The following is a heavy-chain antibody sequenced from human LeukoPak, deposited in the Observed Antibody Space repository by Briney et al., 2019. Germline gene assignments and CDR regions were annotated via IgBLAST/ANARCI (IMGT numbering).Heavy chain of an antibody. CDR3: ARGVTVTTYFDQ. CDR1: GGSISSGSYY. V-gene: IGHV4-39*07. CDR2: IYHSGIT. Sequence: SETLSLTCTVSGGSISSGSYYWCWIRQPPGKGLEWIGYIYHSGITYYNPSLKSRVTISVDGSKNQFSLKLYSVTAADTAVYYCARGVTVTTYFDQWGQGTLVTVSS. D-gene: IGHD4-17*01. J-gene: IGHJ4*02.